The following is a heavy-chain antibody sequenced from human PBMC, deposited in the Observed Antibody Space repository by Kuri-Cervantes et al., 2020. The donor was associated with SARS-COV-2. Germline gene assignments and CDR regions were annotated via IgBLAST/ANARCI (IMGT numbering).Heavy chain of an antibody. D-gene: IGHD6-19*01. CDR3: ARVEQSAFDY. CDR2: TRNKANSYTT. Sequence: LSLTCAASGFTFSDHYMDWVRQAPGKGLEWVGRTRNKANSYTTEYAASVKGRFTISRDDSKNSLYLQMSSLKTEDTAVYYCARVEQSAFDYWGQGTLVTVSS. V-gene: IGHV3-72*01. CDR1: GFTFSDHY. J-gene: IGHJ4*02.